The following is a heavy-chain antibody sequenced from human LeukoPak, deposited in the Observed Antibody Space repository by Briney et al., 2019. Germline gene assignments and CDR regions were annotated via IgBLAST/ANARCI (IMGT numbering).Heavy chain of an antibody. CDR3: VGGYGWLPDY. CDR2: IKQDGSEK. Sequence: GGSLSLSCAGYGITLSELWMNWVRQVPGKGLEWVANIKQDGSEKKYVDSVKGRFTISRDNAKNSVYLQMNSLRVDDTAVYYCVGGYGWLPDYWGQGALVTVSS. J-gene: IGHJ4*02. V-gene: IGHV3-7*04. CDR1: GITLSELW. D-gene: IGHD6-19*01.